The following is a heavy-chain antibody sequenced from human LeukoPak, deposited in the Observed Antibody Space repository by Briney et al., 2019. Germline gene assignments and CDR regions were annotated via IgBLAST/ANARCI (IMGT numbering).Heavy chain of an antibody. V-gene: IGHV4-59*01. Sequence: SETLSLTCTVSGGSISSYYWSWIRQPPGKGLEWIGYIYYSGSTNYNPSLKSRVTISVDTSKNQFSLKLSSVTAADTAVYYCAREVFSVAAALGGYYYYMDVWGKGTTVTVSS. J-gene: IGHJ6*03. CDR1: GGSISSYY. D-gene: IGHD6-13*01. CDR2: IYYSGST. CDR3: AREVFSVAAALGGYYYYMDV.